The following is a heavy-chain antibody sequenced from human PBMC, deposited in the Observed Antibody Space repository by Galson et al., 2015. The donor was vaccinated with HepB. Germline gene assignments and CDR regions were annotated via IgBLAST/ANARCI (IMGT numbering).Heavy chain of an antibody. CDR3: TRDLGGTPGIFFDY. D-gene: IGHD1/OR15-1a*01. CDR1: GYIFTDFG. Sequence: SVKVSCKASGYIFTDFGISWVRRAPGQGLEWMGWISAYNGNMKYAQNLQGRVAMTTDTSTSTAYMELRSLTSDDTAVYYCTRDLGGTPGIFFDYWGQGTLVTVSS. J-gene: IGHJ4*02. CDR2: ISAYNGNM. V-gene: IGHV1-18*04.